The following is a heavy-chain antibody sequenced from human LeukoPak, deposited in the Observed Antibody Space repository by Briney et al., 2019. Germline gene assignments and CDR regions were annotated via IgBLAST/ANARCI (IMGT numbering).Heavy chain of an antibody. Sequence: SETLTLTCTVSGGSISNGSYYWGWIRQPPGKGLEWIGSIYYSGSTYYNPSLKSRVTISVDTSKNQFSLKLSSVTAADTAVYYCARDLGRVPGHWGQGTLVTVSS. D-gene: IGHD1-26*01. J-gene: IGHJ4*02. CDR3: ARDLGRVPGH. V-gene: IGHV4-39*07. CDR1: GGSISNGSYY. CDR2: IYYSGST.